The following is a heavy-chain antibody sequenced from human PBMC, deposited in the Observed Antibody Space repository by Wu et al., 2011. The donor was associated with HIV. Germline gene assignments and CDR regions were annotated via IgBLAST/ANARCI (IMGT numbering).Heavy chain of an antibody. CDR2: VIPIFGAA. CDR3: ARGLWHLSYYYYMDV. Sequence: KPGSSVKVSCKASGGTFSYYAISWVRQAPGQGLEWMGGVIPIFGAANYAQKFQGRVTITSDESTNTAYLELSSLRSEDTAVYYCARGLWHLSYYYYMDVWGKGTTVTVSS. V-gene: IGHV1-69*01. J-gene: IGHJ6*03. CDR1: GGTFSYYA. D-gene: IGHD4/OR15-4a*01.